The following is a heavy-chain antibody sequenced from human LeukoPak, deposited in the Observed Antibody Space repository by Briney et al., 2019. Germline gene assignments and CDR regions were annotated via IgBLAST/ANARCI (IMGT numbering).Heavy chain of an antibody. V-gene: IGHV3-23*01. CDR3: AKLRSGWYEGGSYYFDY. J-gene: IGHJ4*02. Sequence: PGGSLRLSCAASGFTFSSYAMSWVRQAPGKGLEWVSAISGSGGSTYYADSVKGRFTISRDNSKNTLYLQMNSLRAEDTAVYYCAKLRSGWYEGGSYYFDYWGQGTLVTVSS. CDR1: GFTFSSYA. D-gene: IGHD6-19*01. CDR2: ISGSGGST.